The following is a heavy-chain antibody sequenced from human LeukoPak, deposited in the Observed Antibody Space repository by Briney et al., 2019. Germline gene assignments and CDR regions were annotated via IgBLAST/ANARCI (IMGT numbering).Heavy chain of an antibody. CDR1: GFPFGNYA. Sequence: GRSLRLSCAASGFPFGNYAIHWVRQAPGKGLEGVAFISNDGSNKYYADSVKGRFTISRDNSRNTLYLQMNSLRAEDTALYYCARDYCSGTSCYGPDNWGQGTLVTVSS. CDR3: ARDYCSGTSCYGPDN. D-gene: IGHD2-2*01. V-gene: IGHV3-30*04. J-gene: IGHJ4*02. CDR2: ISNDGSNK.